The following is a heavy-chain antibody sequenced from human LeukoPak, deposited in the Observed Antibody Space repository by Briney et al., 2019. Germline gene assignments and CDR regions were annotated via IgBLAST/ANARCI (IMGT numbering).Heavy chain of an antibody. CDR1: GFTFSSYS. V-gene: IGHV3-21*01. CDR2: ISSSSSYI. Sequence: PGGSLRLSXAASGFTFSSYSMNWVRQAPGKGLEWLSSISSSSSYIYYADSVKGRFTISRDNAKNSLYLQMNSLRVEDTAVHYCARGGQWDYWGQGTLVTVSS. J-gene: IGHJ4*02. CDR3: ARGGQWDY. D-gene: IGHD6-19*01.